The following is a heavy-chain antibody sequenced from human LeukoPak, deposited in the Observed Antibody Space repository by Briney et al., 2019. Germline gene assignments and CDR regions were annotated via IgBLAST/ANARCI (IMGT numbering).Heavy chain of an antibody. V-gene: IGHV4-59*01. D-gene: IGHD3-16*01. Sequence: PSETLSLTCTVSGGSISSYYWSWTRQPPGKGLEWIGYIYYSGSTNYNPSLKSRVTISVDTSKNQFSLKLSSVTAADTAVYYRARDFGVAAFDIWGQGTMVTVSS. CDR2: IYYSGST. J-gene: IGHJ3*02. CDR3: ARDFGVAAFDI. CDR1: GGSISSYY.